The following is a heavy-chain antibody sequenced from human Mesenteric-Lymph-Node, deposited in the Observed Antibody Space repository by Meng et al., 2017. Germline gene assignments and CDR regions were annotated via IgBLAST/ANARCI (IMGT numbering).Heavy chain of an antibody. D-gene: IGHD2-21*01. V-gene: IGHV4-39*07. J-gene: IGHJ5*02. CDR1: GGSISSSSYY. CDR3: MRLFGDT. Sequence: SETLSLTCTVSGGSISSSSYYWGWIRQPPGKGLEWIGSIYYSGSTDYNPSLKSRVTMSVDASKNQFSLKLTYMTEADTAVYYCMRLFGDTWGQGTLVTVSS. CDR2: IYYSGST.